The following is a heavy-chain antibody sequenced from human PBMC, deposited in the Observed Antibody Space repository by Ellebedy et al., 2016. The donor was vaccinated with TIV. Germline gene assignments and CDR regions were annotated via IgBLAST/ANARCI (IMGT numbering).Heavy chain of an antibody. J-gene: IGHJ4*02. D-gene: IGHD3-10*01. V-gene: IGHV1-46*01. CDR1: GYTFTSYY. Sequence: AASVKVSCKASGYTFTSYYMHWVRQAPRLGLEWMGIINPSGGSTSYAQKFQGRITVTRDTSTSTLYMELSSLRSEDTAVYYCARSTVRGKYYFDYWGQGTLVTVSS. CDR3: ARSTVRGKYYFDY. CDR2: INPSGGST.